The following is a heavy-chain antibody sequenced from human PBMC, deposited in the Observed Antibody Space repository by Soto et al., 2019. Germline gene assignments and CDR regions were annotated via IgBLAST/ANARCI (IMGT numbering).Heavy chain of an antibody. CDR1: GFTFSSYA. CDR2: ISYDGSNK. J-gene: IGHJ4*02. D-gene: IGHD3-22*01. Sequence: GGSLRLSCAASGFTFSSYAMHWVRQAPGKGLEWVAVISYDGSNKYYADSVKGRFTISRDNSKNTLYLQMNSLRAEDTAVYYCARGPHYYDSSGYYYSFWGQGTLVTVSS. CDR3: ARGPHYYDSSGYYYSF. V-gene: IGHV3-30-3*01.